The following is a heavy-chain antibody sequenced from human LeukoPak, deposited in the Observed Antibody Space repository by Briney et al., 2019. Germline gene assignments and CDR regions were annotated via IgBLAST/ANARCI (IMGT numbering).Heavy chain of an antibody. Sequence: SETLSLTCTVSDGSISSYYWSWIRQPPGKGLEWIGYIYYSGSTNYNPSLKSRVTISVDTSKNQFSLKLSSVTAADTAVYYCARKYYYGNWFDPWGQGTLVTVSS. V-gene: IGHV4-59*01. CDR3: ARKYYYGNWFDP. J-gene: IGHJ5*02. CDR1: DGSISSYY. D-gene: IGHD3-10*01. CDR2: IYYSGST.